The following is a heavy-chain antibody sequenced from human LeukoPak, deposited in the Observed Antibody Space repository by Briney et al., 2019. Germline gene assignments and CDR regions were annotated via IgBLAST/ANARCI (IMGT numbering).Heavy chain of an antibody. V-gene: IGHV3-30*03. Sequence: GGSLRLSCAVSGFRFNSHHMHWVRQAPNKGLEWVAVAPHDRSSPSHAASVNGRFTISRDNSKDTLFLHMDSLRVDDTAIYYCARDWHILTGRNCFDPWGQGTLVTVSS. J-gene: IGHJ5*02. CDR2: APHDRSSP. CDR1: GFRFNSHH. D-gene: IGHD3-9*01. CDR3: ARDWHILTGRNCFDP.